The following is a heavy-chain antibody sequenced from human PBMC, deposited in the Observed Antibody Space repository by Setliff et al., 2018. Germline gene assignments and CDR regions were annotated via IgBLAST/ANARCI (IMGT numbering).Heavy chain of an antibody. Sequence: KPSETLSLTCTVSGESIRSNNWWNWVRQPPGKGLEWIGDIYQSGTTNYNPSLKSRVTISADTSKNQFSLKLKSVTAADTGVCYCARGRIAERPEAIDYWGQGTPVTVSS. CDR1: GESIRSNNW. V-gene: IGHV4-4*02. D-gene: IGHD6-6*01. CDR2: IYQSGTT. CDR3: ARGRIAERPEAIDY. J-gene: IGHJ4*02.